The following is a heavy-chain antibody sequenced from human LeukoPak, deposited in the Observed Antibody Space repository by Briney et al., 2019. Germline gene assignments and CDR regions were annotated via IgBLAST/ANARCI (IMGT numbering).Heavy chain of an antibody. V-gene: IGHV3-23*01. CDR2: VSGSGGST. D-gene: IGHD3-22*01. CDR1: GFTFSSYA. Sequence: GGSLRLSCAASGFTFSSYAMSWVRQAPGKGLEWVSAVSGSGGSTYYADSVKGRFTISRDNSKNTLYLQMNSLRAEDTAVYYCAKDPSYYYDSSGYYPWYFDYWGQETLVTVSS. CDR3: AKDPSYYYDSSGYYPWYFDY. J-gene: IGHJ4*02.